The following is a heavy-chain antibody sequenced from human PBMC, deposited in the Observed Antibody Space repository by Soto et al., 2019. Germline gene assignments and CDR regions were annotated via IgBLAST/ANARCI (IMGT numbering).Heavy chain of an antibody. CDR3: AKDRAYSSSWYSGLAFDI. Sequence: PGGSLRLSCAASGFTFSSYAMSWVRQAPGKGLEWVSAISGSGGSTYYADSVKGRFTISRDNSKNTLYLQMNSLRAEDTAVYYCAKDRAYSSSWYSGLAFDIWGQGTMVTVSS. V-gene: IGHV3-23*01. J-gene: IGHJ3*02. CDR1: GFTFSSYA. CDR2: ISGSGGST. D-gene: IGHD6-13*01.